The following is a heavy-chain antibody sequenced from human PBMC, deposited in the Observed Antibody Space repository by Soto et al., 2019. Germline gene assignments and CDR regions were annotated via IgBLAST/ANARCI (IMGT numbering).Heavy chain of an antibody. D-gene: IGHD3-3*01. CDR2: ISGSGGST. J-gene: IGHJ4*02. V-gene: IGHV3-23*01. CDR1: GFTFSSYA. CDR3: AKDPGGYYDFWSGFKDY. Sequence: GGSLRLSCAASGFTFSSYAMSWVRQAPGKGLEWVSAISGSGGSTYYADSVKGRFTISRDNSKNTLYLQMNSLRAEDTAVYYCAKDPGGYYDFWSGFKDYWGQGTLVTVSS.